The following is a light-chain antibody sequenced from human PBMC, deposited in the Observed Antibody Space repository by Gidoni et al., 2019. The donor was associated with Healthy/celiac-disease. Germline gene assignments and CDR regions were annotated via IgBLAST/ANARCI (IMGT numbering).Light chain of an antibody. V-gene: IGKV4-1*01. J-gene: IGKJ4*01. CDR2: WAS. CDR1: QSVLYSSNNKNY. Sequence: DIVMTQSPDSLAVSLGERATINCKSSQSVLYSSNNKNYLDWYQQKPGQPPKLLIYWASTRESGVPDRFSGSGSGTDFTLTISSLQAEDVAVYYCQQYYSTPITFGGGTKVEI. CDR3: QQYYSTPIT.